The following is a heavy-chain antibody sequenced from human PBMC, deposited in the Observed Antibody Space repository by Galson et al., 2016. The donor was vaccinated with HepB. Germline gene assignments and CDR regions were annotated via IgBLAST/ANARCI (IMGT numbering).Heavy chain of an antibody. J-gene: IGHJ6*02. CDR2: ISGSGGST. CDR1: GFTFSSYA. Sequence: SLRLSCAASGFTFSSYAMSWVRQAPGKGLEWVSAISGSGGSTYYADSVKGRVTISRGNSKNTLYLQMNSLRAEDTAVYYCAKGLKGRDYYGMDVWGQGTTVTVSS. V-gene: IGHV3-23*01. CDR3: AKGLKGRDYYGMDV.